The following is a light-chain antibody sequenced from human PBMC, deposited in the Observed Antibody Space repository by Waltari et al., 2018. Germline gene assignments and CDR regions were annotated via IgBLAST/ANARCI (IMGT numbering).Light chain of an antibody. CDR2: EDV. V-gene: IGLV3-10*01. CDR3: YSTDSSGNVQV. J-gene: IGLJ2*01. Sequence: SYELTQPPSVSVSPGHTARITCSGYALPKKYAYWYQQKSGQAPVQVIYEDVKRPSGIPERFSGSSSGTMVTLTISGAQVEDEADYYCYSTDSSGNVQVFGGGTKLTVL. CDR1: ALPKKY.